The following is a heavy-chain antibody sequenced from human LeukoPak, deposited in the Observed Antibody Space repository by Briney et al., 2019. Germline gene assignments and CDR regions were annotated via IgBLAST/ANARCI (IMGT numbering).Heavy chain of an antibody. V-gene: IGHV4-59*01. Sequence: SETLSLTCTVSGGSISSYYWSWIRQPPGKGLEWIGYIYYSGSTNYNPSLKSRVTISVDTSKNQLSLKLSSVTAADTAVYYCARDQPTTLFEGELPGAFDIWGQGTMVTVSS. CDR2: IYYSGST. D-gene: IGHD1-26*01. CDR1: GGSISSYY. J-gene: IGHJ3*02. CDR3: ARDQPTTLFEGELPGAFDI.